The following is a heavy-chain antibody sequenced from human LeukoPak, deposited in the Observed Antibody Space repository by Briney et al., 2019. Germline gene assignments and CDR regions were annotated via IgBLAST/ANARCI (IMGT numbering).Heavy chain of an antibody. D-gene: IGHD5-18*01. CDR1: GYTFTSCA. Sequence: GASVKVSCKASGYTFTSCAMNWVRQAPGQGLEWMGWINTNTGNPTYAQGFTGRFVFSLDTSVSTAYLQISSLKAEDTAVYYCASVDTAMVTDYWGQGTLVTVSS. V-gene: IGHV7-4-1*02. J-gene: IGHJ4*02. CDR3: ASVDTAMVTDY. CDR2: INTNTGNP.